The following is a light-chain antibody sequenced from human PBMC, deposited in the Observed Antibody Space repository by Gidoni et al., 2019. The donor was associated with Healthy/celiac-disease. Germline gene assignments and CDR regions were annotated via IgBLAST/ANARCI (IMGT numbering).Light chain of an antibody. V-gene: IGKV3-20*01. CDR1: QSVSSSY. Sequence: EIVLTQSPGTLSLSPGERATLSCRASQSVSSSYSAWYQQKPGQAPRLLIYGASSRAPGIPDRCSGSGSGTDFTLTISRLEPEDFAVYYCQQYGSSPSFGQGTKVEIK. CDR3: QQYGSSPS. CDR2: GAS. J-gene: IGKJ1*01.